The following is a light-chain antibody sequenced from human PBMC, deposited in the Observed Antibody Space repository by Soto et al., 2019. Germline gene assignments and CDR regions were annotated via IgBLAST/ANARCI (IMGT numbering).Light chain of an antibody. CDR1: QGISSY. Sequence: AIRMTQSPSSLSASTGDRVTINCRASQGISSYLAWYQQKPGKAPKLLIYAASTLQSGVPSRFSGSGSGTDFTLTISCLQSEDFATYYCQQYYSYPPWTVGQGTKVDIK. J-gene: IGKJ1*01. CDR3: QQYYSYPPWT. V-gene: IGKV1-8*01. CDR2: AAS.